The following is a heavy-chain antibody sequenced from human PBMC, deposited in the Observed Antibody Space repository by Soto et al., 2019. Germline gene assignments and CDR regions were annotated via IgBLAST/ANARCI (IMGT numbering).Heavy chain of an antibody. CDR1: GITFSNYW. V-gene: IGHV3-7*04. Sequence: EVQLVESGGDLVQPGGSLRLSCAVSGITFSNYWMNWVRQAPGKGLEWVANIKQDGSEIHYVDSVKGRFTISRDSANKSFYLQMNSLRVEDTAVYYCAGGSGWTEHYWGQGTLVTVSA. CDR2: IKQDGSEI. D-gene: IGHD6-19*01. J-gene: IGHJ4*02. CDR3: AGGSGWTEHY.